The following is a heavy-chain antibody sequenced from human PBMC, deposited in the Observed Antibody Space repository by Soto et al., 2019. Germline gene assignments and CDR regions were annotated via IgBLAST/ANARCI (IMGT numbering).Heavy chain of an antibody. J-gene: IGHJ6*03. D-gene: IGHD5-18*01. CDR1: GGSISSGGYY. CDR3: ARHADTAMVNYYYYYYYMDV. Sequence: SETLSLTCTVSGGSISSGGYYWSWIRQHPGKGLEWIGYIYYSGSTYYNPSLKSRVTISVDTSKNQFSLKLSSVTAADTAVYYCARHADTAMVNYYYYYYYMDVWGKGTTVTVSS. V-gene: IGHV4-31*03. CDR2: IYYSGST.